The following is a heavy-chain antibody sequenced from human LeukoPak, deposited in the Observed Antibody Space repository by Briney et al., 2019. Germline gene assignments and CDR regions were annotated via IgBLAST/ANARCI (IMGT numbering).Heavy chain of an antibody. Sequence: GGSLRLSCAASGFTFDDYTMHWVRQAPGKGLVWVSRINSDGSSTSYADSVKGRFTISRDNAKNTLYLQMNSLRAEDTAVYYCAAIPTQNYYGSGSPSSDFDYWGQGTLVTVSS. J-gene: IGHJ4*02. CDR3: AAIPTQNYYGSGSPSSDFDY. CDR2: INSDGSST. CDR1: GFTFDDYT. V-gene: IGHV3-74*01. D-gene: IGHD3-10*01.